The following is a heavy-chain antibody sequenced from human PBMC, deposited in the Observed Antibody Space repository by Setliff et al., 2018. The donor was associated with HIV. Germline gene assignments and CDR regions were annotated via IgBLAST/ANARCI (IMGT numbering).Heavy chain of an antibody. CDR2: IYVTGST. J-gene: IGHJ4*01. D-gene: IGHD4-17*01. V-gene: IGHV4-61*09. CDR3: ARLSTGDLRLFEY. Sequence: PSETLSLTCSVSGDSIRGSGDYRSWVRQPAGKRPEWIGHIYVTGSTAYKPYLRGRATISLDTSKNQFSLKLTSVTAADTAVYFCARLSTGDLRLFEYWGHGALVTVSS. CDR1: GDSIRGSGDY.